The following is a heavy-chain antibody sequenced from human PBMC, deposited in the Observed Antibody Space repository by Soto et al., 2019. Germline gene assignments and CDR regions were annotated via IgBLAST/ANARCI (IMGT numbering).Heavy chain of an antibody. Sequence: SGPTLVNPTETLTLTCTFSGFSLTTRGVGVGWIRQPPGKALEWLAVIYWDDDKRYSPSLKTRPILTKDTSKNQVVLTMTNMDSVDTATFFCAHVVITFGGVVADDAFDVWGQGTMVTVSS. V-gene: IGHV2-5*02. CDR1: GFSLTTRGVG. D-gene: IGHD3-16*02. J-gene: IGHJ3*01. CDR2: IYWDDDK. CDR3: AHVVITFGGVVADDAFDV.